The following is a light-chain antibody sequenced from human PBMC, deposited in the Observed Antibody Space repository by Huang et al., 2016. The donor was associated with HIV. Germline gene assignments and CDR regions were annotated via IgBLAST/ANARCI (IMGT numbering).Light chain of an antibody. CDR1: NRISSW. CDR3: QQQWT. V-gene: IGKV1-5*03. J-gene: IGKJ1*01. CDR2: KTS. Sequence: DIQMTQSPSTLSAFVGDRVTITCRTSNRISSWLAWYQQKPGKAPNLLISKTSNLESGVPSRFSGNGSGTEFTLNISGLQPDDLATYYCQQQWTFGQGTKVEI.